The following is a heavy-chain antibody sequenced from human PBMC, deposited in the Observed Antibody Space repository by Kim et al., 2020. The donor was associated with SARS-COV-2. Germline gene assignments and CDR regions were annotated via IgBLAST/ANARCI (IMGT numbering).Heavy chain of an antibody. CDR1: GYTFTNYY. CDR2: INPSGGST. D-gene: IGHD1-26*01. V-gene: IGHV1-46*01. Sequence: ASVKVSCKASGYTFTNYYMHWVRQAPGQGLEWMGIINPSGGSTIYAQKFQGRVTMTRDTSTSTVYMELSSLRSEDTAVYYCARDRSEGATRSDYFDYWGQGTLVTVSS. CDR3: ARDRSEGATRSDYFDY. J-gene: IGHJ4*02.